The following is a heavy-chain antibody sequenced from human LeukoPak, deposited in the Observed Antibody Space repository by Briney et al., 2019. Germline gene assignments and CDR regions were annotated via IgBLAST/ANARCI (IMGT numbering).Heavy chain of an antibody. Sequence: GGSLRLSCAASGFTFSSYAMHWVRQAPGKGLEWVAVISYDGSNKYYADSVKGRFTISRDNSKNTLYLQMNSLRAEDTAVYYCAKPPDWGQGTLVTVSS. CDR3: AKPPD. D-gene: IGHD1-14*01. V-gene: IGHV3-30*04. J-gene: IGHJ4*02. CDR2: ISYDGSNK. CDR1: GFTFSSYA.